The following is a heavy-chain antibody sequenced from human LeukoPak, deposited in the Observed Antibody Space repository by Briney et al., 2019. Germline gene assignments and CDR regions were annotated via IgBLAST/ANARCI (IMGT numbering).Heavy chain of an antibody. Sequence: SETLSLTCDVSGGSMSSSNWWSWVRQPPGKGLEWIGEIYHSGSTNYNPSLKSRVTISVDKSKNQFSLKLSSVTAADTAVYYCAREPTHYDSSGYNYYYYMDVWGKGTTVTISS. CDR2: IYHSGST. CDR3: AREPTHYDSSGYNYYYYMDV. J-gene: IGHJ6*03. D-gene: IGHD3-22*01. CDR1: GGSMSSSNW. V-gene: IGHV4-4*02.